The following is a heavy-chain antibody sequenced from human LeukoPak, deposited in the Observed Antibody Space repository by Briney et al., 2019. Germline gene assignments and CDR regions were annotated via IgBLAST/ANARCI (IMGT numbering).Heavy chain of an antibody. V-gene: IGHV4-34*01. CDR3: ARSLGATRAFDI. Sequence: SETLSLTCAVYGGSFSGYYWSWIRQPPGKGLEWIGEINHSGSTNYNPSLKSRVTISVDTSKNKFSLKLSSVTAADTAVYYCARSLGATRAFDIWGQGTMVTVSS. D-gene: IGHD1-26*01. CDR2: INHSGST. CDR1: GGSFSGYY. J-gene: IGHJ3*02.